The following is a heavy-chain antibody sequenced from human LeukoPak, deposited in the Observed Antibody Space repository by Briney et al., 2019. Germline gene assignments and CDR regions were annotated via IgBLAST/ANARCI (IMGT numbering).Heavy chain of an antibody. CDR2: IYHGDSDT. CDR1: GYSFTCYW. V-gene: IGHV5-51*01. CDR3: ARRSGIAAAGPFDY. J-gene: IGHJ4*02. D-gene: IGHD6-13*01. Sequence: GESLKTSCKGSGYSFTCYWIGWGRQMPGKGLEWMGIIYHGDSDTRYSPSFQGQVTISADKSISTAYLQWSSLKASDTAMYYCARRSGIAAAGPFDYWGQGTLVTVSS.